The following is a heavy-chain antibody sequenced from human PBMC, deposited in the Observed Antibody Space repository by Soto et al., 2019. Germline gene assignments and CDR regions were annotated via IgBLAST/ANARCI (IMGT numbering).Heavy chain of an antibody. CDR1: GYTFTSYY. CDR3: ARVVSSGAPYDAFDI. D-gene: IGHD3-10*01. V-gene: IGHV1-46*03. CDR2: INPSGGST. J-gene: IGHJ3*02. Sequence: ASVKVSCKASGYTFTSYYMHWVRQAPGQGLEWMGIINPSGGSTSYAQKFQGRVTMTRDTSTSTVYMELSSLRSEDTAVYYCARVVSSGAPYDAFDIWGQGTMVTVSS.